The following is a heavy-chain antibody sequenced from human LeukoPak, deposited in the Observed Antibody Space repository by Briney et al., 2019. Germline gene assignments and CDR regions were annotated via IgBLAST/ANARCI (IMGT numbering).Heavy chain of an antibody. V-gene: IGHV3-30*02. CDR3: AKDVVGQQWLENY. CDR1: GFTFSRYG. Sequence: GGSLRLSCAASGFTFSRYGMHWVRQAPGKGLEWVAFIRYDGGNKYYADSVKGRFTISSDNSDNTLYLQMNSLRPEDTAVYYCAKDVVGQQWLENYWGQGTLVTVSS. J-gene: IGHJ4*02. CDR2: IRYDGGNK. D-gene: IGHD6-19*01.